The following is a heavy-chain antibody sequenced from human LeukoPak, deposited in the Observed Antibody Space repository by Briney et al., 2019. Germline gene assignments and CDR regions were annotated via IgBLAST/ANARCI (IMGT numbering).Heavy chain of an antibody. CDR3: ARVSYYYDSSGLFDY. CDR2: ISSSGSTI. D-gene: IGHD3-22*01. Sequence: GGSLRLSCAASGFTFSSYEMNWVRQAPGKGLEWVSYISSSGSTIYYADSVKGRFTISRDNAKNSLYLQMNSLRAEDMAVYYCARVSYYYDSSGLFDYWGQGTLVTASS. CDR1: GFTFSSYE. V-gene: IGHV3-48*03. J-gene: IGHJ4*02.